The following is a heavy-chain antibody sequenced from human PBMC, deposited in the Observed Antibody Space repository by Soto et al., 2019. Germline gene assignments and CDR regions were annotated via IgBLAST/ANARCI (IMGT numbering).Heavy chain of an antibody. J-gene: IGHJ6*02. CDR3: AREGARGVRAVYYYYYGMDV. D-gene: IGHD3-10*01. Sequence: GSLRLSCAASGFTVSSNYMSWVRQAPGKGLEWVSVIYSGGSTYYADSVKGRFTISRDNSKNTLYLQMNSLRAEDTAVYYCAREGARGVRAVYYYYYGMDVWGQGTTVTVSS. V-gene: IGHV3-53*01. CDR1: GFTVSSNY. CDR2: IYSGGST.